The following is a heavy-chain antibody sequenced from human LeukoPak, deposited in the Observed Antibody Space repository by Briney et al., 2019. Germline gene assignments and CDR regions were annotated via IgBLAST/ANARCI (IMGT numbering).Heavy chain of an antibody. J-gene: IGHJ3*02. D-gene: IGHD5-24*01. V-gene: IGHV6-1*01. CDR1: GDSVSSNSAA. CDR2: TYYRSTWYN. Sequence: SQTLSLTCAISGDSVSSNSAAWNWIRQSPSTGLEWLGRTYYRSTWYNDYAGSVKSRITINPDTSKNQFSLQVNSVTPEDTAVYYCARGGQGDGYSADEAFDIWGQGTMVTVSS. CDR3: ARGGQGDGYSADEAFDI.